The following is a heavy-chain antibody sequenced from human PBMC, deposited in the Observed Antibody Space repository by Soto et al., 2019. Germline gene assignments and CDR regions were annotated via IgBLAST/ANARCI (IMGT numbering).Heavy chain of an antibody. CDR2: ISAYNGNT. Sequence: QVQLVQSGAEVKKPGASVKVSCQASGYTFTSYGISWVRQAPGQGLEWMGWISAYNGNTNYAQKLQGRVTMTTDTSTSTAYMELRSLRSDDTAVHYCARDGYWDSSGWYGISRDYYYYGMDVWGQGTTVTASS. V-gene: IGHV1-18*01. CDR1: GYTFTSYG. J-gene: IGHJ6*02. CDR3: ARDGYWDSSGWYGISRDYYYYGMDV. D-gene: IGHD6-19*01.